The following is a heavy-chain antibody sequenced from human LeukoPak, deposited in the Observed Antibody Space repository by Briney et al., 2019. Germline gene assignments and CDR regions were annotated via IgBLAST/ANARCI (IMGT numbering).Heavy chain of an antibody. Sequence: GGSLRLSCAASGFTFSSYAMHWVRQAPGKGLEWVAVISYDGSNKYYADSVKGRFTISRDISKNTLYLQMNSLRAEDTAVYYCAHDHLHYYDSSGYSSLGFDYWGQGTLVTVSS. CDR1: GFTFSSYA. J-gene: IGHJ4*02. V-gene: IGHV3-30*14. D-gene: IGHD3-22*01. CDR3: AHDHLHYYDSSGYSSLGFDY. CDR2: ISYDGSNK.